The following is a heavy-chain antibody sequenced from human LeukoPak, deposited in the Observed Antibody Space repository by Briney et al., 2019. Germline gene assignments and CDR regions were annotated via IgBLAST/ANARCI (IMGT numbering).Heavy chain of an antibody. CDR3: ARVRLPAADSYYYYYYMDV. CDR2: IYYSGST. V-gene: IGHV4-39*07. J-gene: IGHJ6*03. CDR1: GGSISSSSYY. D-gene: IGHD2-2*01. Sequence: SETLSLTCTVSGGSISSSSYYWGWIRQPPGKGLEWIGSIYYSGSTYYNPSLKSRVTISVDTSKNQFSLKLSSVTAADTAVYYCARVRLPAADSYYYYYYMDVWGKGTTVTISS.